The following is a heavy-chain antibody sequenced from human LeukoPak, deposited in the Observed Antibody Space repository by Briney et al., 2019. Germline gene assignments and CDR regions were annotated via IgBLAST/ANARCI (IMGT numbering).Heavy chain of an antibody. D-gene: IGHD2-2*01. J-gene: IGHJ5*02. V-gene: IGHV4-4*07. CDR2: IYTSGST. CDR1: GGSISSYY. CDR3: ARDYLCSSTSCYDWFDP. Sequence: SETLSLTCTVSGGSISSYYWSWIRQPAGKGLEWIGRIYTSGSTNYNPSLKSRVTMSVDTPKNQFSLKLSSVTAADTAVYYCARDYLCSSTSCYDWFDPWGQGTLVTVSS.